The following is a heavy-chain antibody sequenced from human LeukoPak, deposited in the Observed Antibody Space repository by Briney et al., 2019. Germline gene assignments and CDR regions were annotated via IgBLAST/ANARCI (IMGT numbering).Heavy chain of an antibody. J-gene: IGHJ3*02. Sequence: GGSLRLSCAASGFTFSSYSMNWVRQAPGKGLEWVSAISGSGGSTYYADSVKGRFTISRDNSKNTLYLQMNSLRAEDTAVYYCAKGIQLWLGAFDIWGQGTMVTVSS. D-gene: IGHD5-18*01. CDR1: GFTFSSYS. V-gene: IGHV3-23*01. CDR2: ISGSGGST. CDR3: AKGIQLWLGAFDI.